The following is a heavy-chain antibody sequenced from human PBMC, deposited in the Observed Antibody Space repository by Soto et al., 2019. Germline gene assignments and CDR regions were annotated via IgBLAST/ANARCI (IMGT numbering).Heavy chain of an antibody. J-gene: IGHJ3*01. CDR3: ARDGRRLGPSAFDA. CDR1: GFTFSHHA. V-gene: IGHV3-33*01. D-gene: IGHD3-16*01. Sequence: QVQLVESGGGVVQPGSSLRLSCATSGFTFSHHAMHWVRQAPGKGLQWVAQIWYDGSVKNYADSMKGRFTISRDSTENTMLLQMNSLRVEAAPVYYCARDGRRLGPSAFDAWGKGTLVIVSS. CDR2: IWYDGSVK.